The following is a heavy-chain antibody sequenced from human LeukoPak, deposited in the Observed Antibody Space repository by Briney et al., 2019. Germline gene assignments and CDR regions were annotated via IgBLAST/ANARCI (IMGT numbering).Heavy chain of an antibody. D-gene: IGHD3-22*01. CDR1: GLIFRAYG. CDR2: VSPDGHTK. CDR3: AKGSSGGRPYYFDY. J-gene: IGHJ4*02. V-gene: IGHV3-33*05. Sequence: PGGSLRLSCVVSGLIFRAYGMHWVRQAPGKGLEWVAVVSPDGHTKFYADSVRGRFTISRDNSKNTLYLQMDSLRAEDTAIYYCAKGSSGGRPYYFDYWGQGTLVTVSS.